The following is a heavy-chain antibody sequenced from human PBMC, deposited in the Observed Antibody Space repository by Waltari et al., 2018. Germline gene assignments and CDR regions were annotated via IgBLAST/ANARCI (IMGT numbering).Heavy chain of an antibody. D-gene: IGHD2-2*01. CDR2: IGAYNGNT. J-gene: IGHJ4*02. CDR3: ASSSFCSSTTCYLGY. CDR1: GYTFSSYG. V-gene: IGHV1-18*01. Sequence: QVRLVQSAAEVKKPGASVKVSCKASGYTFSSYGISWVRQAPGQGLEWRGWIGAYNGNTDYAQKFRGRVTLTTDRSTNTAYMELRSLRSDDTAFYYCASSSFCSSTTCYLGYWGQGTLVTVSS.